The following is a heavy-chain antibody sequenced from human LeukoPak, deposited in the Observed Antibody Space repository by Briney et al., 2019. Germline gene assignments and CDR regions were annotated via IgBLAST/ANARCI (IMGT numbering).Heavy chain of an antibody. Sequence: SETLSLTCSVSGGSVSSSTYYWGWIRQPPVKGLEWIGSIYYSGSTYYNPSLKSRFTISVDMSKNQFSLKLSSVTAADTAVYYCARSGGYYSHFDYWGQGTLVTVSS. J-gene: IGHJ4*02. V-gene: IGHV4-39*07. D-gene: IGHD3-22*01. CDR1: GGSVSSSTYY. CDR3: ARSGGYYSHFDY. CDR2: IYYSGST.